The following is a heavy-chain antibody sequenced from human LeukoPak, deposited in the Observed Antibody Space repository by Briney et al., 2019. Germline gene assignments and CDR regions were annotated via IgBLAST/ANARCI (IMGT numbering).Heavy chain of an antibody. V-gene: IGHV1-69*13. CDR1: GGTFSSYA. D-gene: IGHD3-9*01. Sequence: SVKVSCKASGGTFSSYAISWVRQAPEQGLEWMGGIIPIFGTANYAQKFQGRVTITADESTSTAYMELSSLRSEDTAVYYCARHPPYYDILTGYYYYYYGMDVWGKGTTVTVSS. J-gene: IGHJ6*04. CDR2: IIPIFGTA. CDR3: ARHPPYYDILTGYYYYYYGMDV.